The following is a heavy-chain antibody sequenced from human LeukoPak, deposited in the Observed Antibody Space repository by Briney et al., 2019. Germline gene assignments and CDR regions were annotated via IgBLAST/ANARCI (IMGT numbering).Heavy chain of an antibody. J-gene: IGHJ6*03. CDR1: GFTFGSYW. CDR2: IKEDGSEK. V-gene: IGHV3-7*01. Sequence: GGSLRLSCAASGFTFGSYWMNWVRQTPGKGLEWVANIKEDGSEKNYVDSVKGRYAISRDNAKNSLYLQMNSLRVEDTAVYYCARGEDGYAITSHYYYYMDVWGKGTTVIVSS. D-gene: IGHD5-24*01. CDR3: ARGEDGYAITSHYYYYMDV.